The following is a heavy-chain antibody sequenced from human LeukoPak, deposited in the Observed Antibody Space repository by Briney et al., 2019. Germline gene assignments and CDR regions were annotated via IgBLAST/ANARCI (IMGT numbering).Heavy chain of an antibody. D-gene: IGHD5-12*01. V-gene: IGHV4-39*01. CDR2: IYYSGST. J-gene: IGHJ5*02. CDR1: GGSISSSSYY. CDR3: TRGAYEIGWFDP. Sequence: SETLSLTCTVSGGSISSSSYYWGWIRQPPGKGLEWIGSIYYSGSTYYNPSLKSRVTISVDTSKNQLSLKLSLVTAADTAVYYCTRGAYEIGWFDPWGQGTLVTVSS.